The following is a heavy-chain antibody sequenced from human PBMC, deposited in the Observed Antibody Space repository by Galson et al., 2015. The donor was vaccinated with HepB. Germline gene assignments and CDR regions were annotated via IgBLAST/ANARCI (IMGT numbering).Heavy chain of an antibody. D-gene: IGHD3-22*01. CDR3: ARGTQYYDNDSYYFYYYYMDV. V-gene: IGHV3-74*01. CDR1: GFTFSKYW. Sequence: SLRLSCAASGFTFSKYWMHWVRQAPGEGLVWVSRINTDGSSTSFADSVKGRFTISRDNAKNTLYLEMNHLRSEDTAVYYCARGTQYYDNDSYYFYYYYMDVWGKGTMVTVSS. J-gene: IGHJ6*03. CDR2: INTDGSST.